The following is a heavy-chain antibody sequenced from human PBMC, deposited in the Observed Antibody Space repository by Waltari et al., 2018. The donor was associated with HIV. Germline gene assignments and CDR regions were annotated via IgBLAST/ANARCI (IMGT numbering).Heavy chain of an antibody. V-gene: IGHV3-21*04. CDR3: VRDDPGYVPIDY. J-gene: IGHJ4*02. Sequence: LVQSGEGEAQEGGSLLLSCSGSGFDFSRFSLNWGRQTPRRGLGWVASLRRDTYEANYLASVRGRFTISRDNAKSSAFLEMTGLRVEDTATYYCVRDDPGYVPIDYWGQGSQVIVS. CDR2: LRRDTYEA. D-gene: IGHD3-10*02. CDR1: GFDFSRFS.